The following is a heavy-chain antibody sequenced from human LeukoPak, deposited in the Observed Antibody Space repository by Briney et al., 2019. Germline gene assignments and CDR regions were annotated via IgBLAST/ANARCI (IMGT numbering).Heavy chain of an antibody. V-gene: IGHV3-23*01. CDR3: AKDSAVVRGVIITFSDY. J-gene: IGHJ4*02. CDR1: GFTFSSYG. CDR2: ISGSGGST. Sequence: GGSLRLSCAASGFTFSSYGMSWVRQAPGKGLEWVSAISGSGGSTYYADSVKGRFTISRGNSKNTLYLQMNSLRAEDTAVYYCAKDSAVVRGVIITFSDYWGQGTLVTVSS. D-gene: IGHD3-10*01.